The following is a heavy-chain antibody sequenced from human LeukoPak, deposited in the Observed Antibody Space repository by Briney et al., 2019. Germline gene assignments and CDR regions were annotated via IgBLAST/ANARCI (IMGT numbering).Heavy chain of an antibody. J-gene: IGHJ3*02. CDR3: ARRSDFWSGYYTNDAFDI. D-gene: IGHD3-3*01. CDR1: GGSISSSNW. CDR2: IYHSGST. V-gene: IGHV4-4*02. Sequence: PSGTLSLTCAVSGGSISSSNWWSWVRQPPGKGLEWIGEIYHSGSTYYNPSLKSRVTISVDTSKNQFSLKLSSVTAADTAVYYCARRSDFWSGYYTNDAFDIWGQGTMVTVSS.